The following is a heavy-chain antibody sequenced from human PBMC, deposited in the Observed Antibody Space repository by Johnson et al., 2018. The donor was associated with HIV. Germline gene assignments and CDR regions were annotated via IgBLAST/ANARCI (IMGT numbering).Heavy chain of an antibody. J-gene: IGHJ3*02. D-gene: IGHD3-22*01. CDR1: GFTFSDYY. CDR3: ARSDSSGYYPSHAFDI. V-gene: IGHV3-11*04. Sequence: QVQLVESGGALVQPGGSLGLSCAASGFTFSDYYMSWIRQAPGKGLEWVSYISSSGSTIYYADSVKGRFTIARDNAKNSLYLQMNSLRAEDTAVYYCARSDSSGYYPSHAFDIWGQGTMVTVSS. CDR2: ISSSGSTI.